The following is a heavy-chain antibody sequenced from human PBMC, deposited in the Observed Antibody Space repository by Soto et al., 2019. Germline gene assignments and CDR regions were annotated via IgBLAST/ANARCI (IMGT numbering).Heavy chain of an antibody. J-gene: IGHJ6*02. V-gene: IGHV3-33*01. Sequence: GGSLRLSCAASGFTFSSYGMHWVRQAPGKGLEWVAVIWYDGSNKYYADSVKGRFTISRDNSKNTLYLQMNSLRAEDTAVYYCARENVRYCSSTSCYKEGYYYYGMDVWGQGTTVTVSS. CDR3: ARENVRYCSSTSCYKEGYYYYGMDV. CDR1: GFTFSSYG. D-gene: IGHD2-2*02. CDR2: IWYDGSNK.